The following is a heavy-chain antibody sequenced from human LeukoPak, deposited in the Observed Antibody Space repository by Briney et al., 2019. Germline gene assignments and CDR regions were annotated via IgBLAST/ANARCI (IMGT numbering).Heavy chain of an antibody. D-gene: IGHD5-12*01. Sequence: VASVTVSCKASGYTFTSYAMNWVRQAPGQGLEWMGWINTNTGNPTYAQGFTGRFVFSLDTSVSTAYLQISSLKAEDTAVYYCARVLVDRTYYYYMDVWGKGTTVTVSS. CDR1: GYTFTSYA. CDR3: ARVLVDRTYYYYMDV. CDR2: INTNTGNP. V-gene: IGHV7-4-1*02. J-gene: IGHJ6*03.